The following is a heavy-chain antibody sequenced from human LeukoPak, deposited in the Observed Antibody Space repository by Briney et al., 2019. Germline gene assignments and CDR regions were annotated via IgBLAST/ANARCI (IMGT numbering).Heavy chain of an antibody. Sequence: SQTLSLTCTVSGGSISSGDYYWSWIRQPPGKGLEWIGYIYYSGSTYYNPSLKCRVTISVDTSKNQFSLKLSSVTAADTAVYYCARHVENSYGSYYFDYWGQGTLVTVSS. CDR3: ARHVENSYGSYYFDY. CDR2: IYYSGST. V-gene: IGHV4-30-4*08. D-gene: IGHD5-18*01. J-gene: IGHJ4*02. CDR1: GGSISSGDYY.